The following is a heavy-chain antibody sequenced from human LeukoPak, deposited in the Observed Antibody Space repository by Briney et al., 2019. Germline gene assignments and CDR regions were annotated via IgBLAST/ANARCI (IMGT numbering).Heavy chain of an antibody. D-gene: IGHD4-17*01. J-gene: IGHJ6*03. CDR2: ISSNGGST. Sequence: GGSLRLSCAASGFTFSSYAMHWVSQAPGKRLEYVSAISSNGGSTYYANSVKGRFTISRDNSKNTLYLQMGSLRAEDMAVYYCARDLVDYGDYYYYYYMDVWGKGTTVTVSS. CDR1: GFTFSSYA. V-gene: IGHV3-64*01. CDR3: ARDLVDYGDYYYYYYMDV.